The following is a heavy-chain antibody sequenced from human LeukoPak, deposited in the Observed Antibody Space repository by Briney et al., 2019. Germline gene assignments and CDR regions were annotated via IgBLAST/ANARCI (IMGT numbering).Heavy chain of an antibody. CDR3: AKDGRNSPLM. D-gene: IGHD2/OR15-2a*01. CDR2: ITSTGGTT. J-gene: IGHJ3*02. V-gene: IGHV3-23*01. CDR1: GFTFSNYA. Sequence: TGGSLRLSCAASGFTFSNYAMSWVRQAPGKGLDWVSGITSTGGTTYCADSVQGRFTISRDNSRNTLYLQMNSLRAEDTAVYYCAKDGRNSPLMWGQGTVVSVSS.